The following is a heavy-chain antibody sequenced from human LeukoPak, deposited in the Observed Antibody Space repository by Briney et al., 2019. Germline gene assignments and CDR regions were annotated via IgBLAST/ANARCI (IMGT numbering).Heavy chain of an antibody. CDR1: GGSISSYY. CDR3: ARDRVVVVPAAINNDAFDI. Sequence: SETLSLTCTVSGGSISSYYWSWIRQPPGKGLEWIGYIYYSGSTNYNPSLKSRVTISVDTSKNQFSLKLSSVTAADTAVYYCARDRVVVVPAAINNDAFDIWGQGTMVTVSS. J-gene: IGHJ3*02. D-gene: IGHD2-2*02. CDR2: IYYSGST. V-gene: IGHV4-59*01.